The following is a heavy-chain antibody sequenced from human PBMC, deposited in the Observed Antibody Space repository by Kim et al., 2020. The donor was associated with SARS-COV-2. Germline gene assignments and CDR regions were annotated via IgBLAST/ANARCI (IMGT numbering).Heavy chain of an antibody. D-gene: IGHD6-25*01. J-gene: IGHJ4*02. Sequence: YSPSFQGQVTISADKSISTAYLQWSSLRASDTAMYYCAVKYSSGWRLLYYWGQGTLVTVSS. V-gene: IGHV5-51*01. CDR3: AVKYSSGWRLLYY.